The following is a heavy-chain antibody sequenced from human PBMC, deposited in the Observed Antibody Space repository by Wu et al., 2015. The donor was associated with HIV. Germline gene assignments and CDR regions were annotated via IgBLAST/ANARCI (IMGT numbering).Heavy chain of an antibody. V-gene: IGHV1-18*01. CDR2: VSPYNGNT. D-gene: IGHD6-19*01. J-gene: IGHJ6*04. Sequence: QVQLVQSGAEVKKPGSSVKVSCKASGGTFSSYAISWVRQAPGQGPEWMGWVSPYNGNTRYGQKFQGRVTMTTETSSTTAYMELRSLRSDDTAVYYCARGAVADVWGKGTTVIVSS. CDR1: GGTFSSYA. CDR3: ARGAVADV.